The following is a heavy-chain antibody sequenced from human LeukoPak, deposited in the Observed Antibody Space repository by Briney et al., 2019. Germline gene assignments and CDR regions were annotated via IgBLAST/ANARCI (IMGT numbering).Heavy chain of an antibody. D-gene: IGHD2-2*01. CDR1: GGSISSYY. CDR3: ARTLGYCSSTSCTGGYYFDY. Sequence: SETLSLTCAVYGGSISSYYWSWIRQPAGKGLEWIGRIYTSGSTNYNPSLKSRVTMSVDTSKNQFSLKLSSVTAADTAVYYCARTLGYCSSTSCTGGYYFDYWGQGTLVTVSS. V-gene: IGHV4-59*10. J-gene: IGHJ4*02. CDR2: IYTSGST.